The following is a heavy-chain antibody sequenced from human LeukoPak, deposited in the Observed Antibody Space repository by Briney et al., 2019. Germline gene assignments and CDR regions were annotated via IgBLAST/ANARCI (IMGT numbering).Heavy chain of an antibody. CDR2: IYYSGST. V-gene: IGHV4-39*01. D-gene: IGHD6-19*01. Sequence: PSETLSLTCTVSGGSISNSDYYWGWIRQPPGKGLEWIGSIYYSGSTYYNPSLKSRVTISVDTSKNQFSLKLSSVTAADTAVYYCARHLYSSGWWVNWFDPWGQGTLVTVSS. CDR1: GGSISNSDYY. CDR3: ARHLYSSGWWVNWFDP. J-gene: IGHJ5*02.